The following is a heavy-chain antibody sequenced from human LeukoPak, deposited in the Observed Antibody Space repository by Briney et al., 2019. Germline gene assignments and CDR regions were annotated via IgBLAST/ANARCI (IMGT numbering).Heavy chain of an antibody. CDR3: ARRHYYDSRGWFDP. Sequence: GGTLSLSCAASGFTFSSYGMSWVRQAPGKGLEWVSAISSTGGTTYYADSRKGRFTISRDNSKNTLDLQLNSLSADDPALYYCARRHYYDSRGWFDPWGQGTLVTVSS. V-gene: IGHV3-23*01. CDR2: ISSTGGTT. J-gene: IGHJ5*02. CDR1: GFTFSSYG. D-gene: IGHD3-22*01.